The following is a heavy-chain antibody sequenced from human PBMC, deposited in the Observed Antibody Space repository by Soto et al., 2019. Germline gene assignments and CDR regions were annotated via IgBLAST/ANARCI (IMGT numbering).Heavy chain of an antibody. V-gene: IGHV3-30-3*01. CDR2: ISSDATNK. Sequence: QVQLVESGGGVVQPGRSLRLSCAASGFTFRDYAMHWVRQAPGKGLEWVTLISSDATNKYLADSVKGRFTISRDNSKNTLYLQMNSLRVEHTCLYYCASQGMAARKYYSTYLDVWGQGTTVIV. CDR3: ASQGMAARKYYSTYLDV. J-gene: IGHJ6*02. D-gene: IGHD6-6*01. CDR1: GFTFRDYA.